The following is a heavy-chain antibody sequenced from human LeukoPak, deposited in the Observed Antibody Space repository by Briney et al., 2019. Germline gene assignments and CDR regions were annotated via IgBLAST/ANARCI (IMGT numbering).Heavy chain of an antibody. D-gene: IGHD3-22*01. Sequence: ASVKVSCKASGSTFTGYYMHWVRQAPGQGLEWMGWINPNSGGTDYAQKFQGRVTMTRDTSISTAYMELSRLRSDDTAVYYCARDLHFDDSSGDWGQGTLVTVSS. CDR2: INPNSGGT. CDR3: ARDLHFDDSSGD. CDR1: GSTFTGYY. J-gene: IGHJ4*02. V-gene: IGHV1-2*02.